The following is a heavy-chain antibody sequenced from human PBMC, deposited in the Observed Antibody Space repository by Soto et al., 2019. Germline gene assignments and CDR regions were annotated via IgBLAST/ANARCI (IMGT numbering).Heavy chain of an antibody. CDR1: GLALSGNW. J-gene: IGHJ4*02. CDR2: INGDGTTK. V-gene: IGHV3-74*01. CDR3: VNLCSAGRCSPY. Sequence: EVQLVESGGGLVQPGGSLRLSCAASGLALSGNWMHWVRQAPGEGPVWVSRINGDGTTKNYADSVKGRFTISRDNARNTLHLQMDSLRAEDTAIYYCVNLCSAGRCSPYWGQGTLVTVSS. D-gene: IGHD2-15*01.